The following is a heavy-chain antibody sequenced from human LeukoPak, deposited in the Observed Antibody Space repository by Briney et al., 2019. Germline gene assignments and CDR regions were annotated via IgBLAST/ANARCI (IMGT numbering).Heavy chain of an antibody. CDR2: INPNSGRT. J-gene: IGHJ5*02. CDR1: GYTFTGYY. V-gene: IGHV1-2*02. Sequence: ASVKVSCKASGYTFTGYYIHWVRQAPGQGLEWMGWINPNSGRTNYAQKFQGRVTMTRDTSISTAYMELSRLRSDDTAVYYCARDPPTRFDPWGQRTLVTVSS. CDR3: ARDPPTRFDP.